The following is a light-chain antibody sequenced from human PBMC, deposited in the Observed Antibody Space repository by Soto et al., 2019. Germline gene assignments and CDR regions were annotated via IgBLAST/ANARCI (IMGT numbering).Light chain of an antibody. CDR3: QCYDISPSGYV. V-gene: IGLV1-40*01. CDR1: SSNIGAGYD. CDR2: ANK. J-gene: IGLJ1*01. Sequence: QSVLTQPPSVSGAPGRRITISCTGSSSNIGAGYDVHWYQQVPGTAPKLLIYANKNRPAGVPDRFSASKSGTSASLAITGLQAEDEADDYCQCYDISPSGYVFGTGTKVTVL.